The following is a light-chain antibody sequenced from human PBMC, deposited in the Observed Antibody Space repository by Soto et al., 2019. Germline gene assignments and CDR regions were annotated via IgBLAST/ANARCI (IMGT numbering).Light chain of an antibody. J-gene: IGKJ1*01. V-gene: IGKV1-9*01. CDR2: GAS. CDR1: QAMNTY. CDR3: QQYNSYSWT. Sequence: DIQLTQSPSFLSASVGDRVTISCRASQAMNTYIAWYQQRPGAAPKLLVYGASTLQTGVPSRFSGSESGAVGTLTISSLQPEDCATDYGQQYNSYSWTVGQGTKVDIK.